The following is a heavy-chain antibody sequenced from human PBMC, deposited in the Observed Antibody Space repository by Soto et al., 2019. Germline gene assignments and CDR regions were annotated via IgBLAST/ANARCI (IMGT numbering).Heavy chain of an antibody. CDR1: GGSISSYY. CDR2: IYYSGST. V-gene: IGHV4-59*08. J-gene: IGHJ5*02. Sequence: SLTCTVSGGSISSYYWSWIRQPPGKGLEWIGYIYYSGSTNYNPSLKSRVTISVDTSKNQFSLKLSSVTAADTAVYYCARSVWDYGGTNWLDPWGQGTLVTVSS. CDR3: ARSVWDYGGTNWLDP. D-gene: IGHD4-17*01.